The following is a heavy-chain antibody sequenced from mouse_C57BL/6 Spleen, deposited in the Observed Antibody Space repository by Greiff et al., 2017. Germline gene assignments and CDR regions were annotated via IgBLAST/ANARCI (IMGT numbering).Heavy chain of an antibody. CDR3: ARTHYGSTLYYYAMDY. Sequence: QVQLKQSGAELVKPGASVKISCKASGYAFSSYWMNWVKQRPGKGLEWIGQIYPGDGDTNYNGKFKGKATLTADKSSSTAYMQLSSLTSEDSAVYFCARTHYGSTLYYYAMDYWGQGTSVTVSS. J-gene: IGHJ4*01. CDR2: IYPGDGDT. CDR1: GYAFSSYW. D-gene: IGHD1-1*01. V-gene: IGHV1-80*01.